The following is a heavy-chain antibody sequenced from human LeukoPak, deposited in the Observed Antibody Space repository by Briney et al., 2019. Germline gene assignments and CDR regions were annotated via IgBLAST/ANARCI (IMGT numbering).Heavy chain of an antibody. CDR2: INPSGGST. CDR1: GYTFTSYY. V-gene: IGHV1-46*01. CDR3: ARARSPVGAIRMAFDI. Sequence: ASVKVSCKASGYTFTSYYMHWVRQAPGQGLEWMGIINPSGGSTSYAQKFQGRVTMTRDTSTSTVYVELSSLRSEDTAVYYCARARSPVGAIRMAFDIWGQGTMVTVSS. J-gene: IGHJ3*02. D-gene: IGHD1-26*01.